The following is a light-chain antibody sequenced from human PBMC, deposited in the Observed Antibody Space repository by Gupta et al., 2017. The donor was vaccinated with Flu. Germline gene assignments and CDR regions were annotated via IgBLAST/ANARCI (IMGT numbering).Light chain of an antibody. CDR1: QGIRSY. Sequence: PSFLSASVGDRVTITCRASQGIRSYLAWYQQKPGKAPKLLIYSASTLQSGVPSRFSGSGSGTEYTLTIRSLQPEDFATYFCQQVKSYPYTFGQGTKLEIK. CDR3: QQVKSYPYT. J-gene: IGKJ2*01. V-gene: IGKV1-9*01. CDR2: SAS.